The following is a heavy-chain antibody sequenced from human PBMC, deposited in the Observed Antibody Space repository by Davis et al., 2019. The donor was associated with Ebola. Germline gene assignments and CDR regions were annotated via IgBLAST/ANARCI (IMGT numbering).Heavy chain of an antibody. V-gene: IGHV3-30*18. Sequence: GESLKISCAASGFTFSNYGMHWVRQAPGKGLEWVALISYNGVEKHYADSVKGRFTISRDNSKKTVDLQMNSLTTEDTAVYYCAKDGQWELLVYYYYGMDVWGQGTTVTVS. CDR3: AKDGQWELLVYYYYGMDV. J-gene: IGHJ6*02. CDR2: ISYNGVEK. CDR1: GFTFSNYG. D-gene: IGHD3-22*01.